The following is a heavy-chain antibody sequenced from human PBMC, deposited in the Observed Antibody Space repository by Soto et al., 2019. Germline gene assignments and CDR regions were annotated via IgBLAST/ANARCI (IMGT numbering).Heavy chain of an antibody. CDR3: ARVGGGTTTDY. CDR2: IIPIFGTA. CDR1: GGTFSSYA. V-gene: IGHV1-69*01. D-gene: IGHD1-1*01. Sequence: QVQLVQSGAEVKKPGSWVKVYCKASGGTFSSYAISWVRQAPGQGLEWMGGIIPIFGTAIYAQKFQGRVTITADESTSTAYMELSSLRSEDTAVYYCARVGGGTTTDYWGQGTLVTVSS. J-gene: IGHJ4*02.